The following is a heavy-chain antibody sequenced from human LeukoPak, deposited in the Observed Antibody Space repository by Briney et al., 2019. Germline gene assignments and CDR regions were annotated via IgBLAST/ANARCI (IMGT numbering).Heavy chain of an antibody. D-gene: IGHD3-22*01. J-gene: IGHJ4*02. V-gene: IGHV4-61*02. CDR1: GGSISSGSYY. CDR2: IYTSGST. CDR3: ARSGTSSGYLIDS. Sequence: SETLSLTCNVSGGSISSGSYYWSWIRQPAGKGLEWIGRIYTSGSTNYNPSLKSRVTISVDTSKNQFSLKLTSVTAADTAVYYCARSGTSSGYLIDSWGQGTLVTVSS.